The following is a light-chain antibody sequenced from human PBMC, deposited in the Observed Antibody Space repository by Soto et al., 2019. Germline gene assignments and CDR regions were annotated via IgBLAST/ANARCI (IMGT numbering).Light chain of an antibody. V-gene: IGLV2-14*01. CDR3: FSHRSGDSHV. Sequence: QSVLTQPASVSGAPGQSITISCTGTSSDVGGYNYVSWYQQYPGKAPKLMIYGVTNRPSGVSNRFSGSKTGNTASLTISGLQAEDEAYYYCFSHRSGDSHVFGTGTQLTVL. CDR1: SSDVGGYNY. J-gene: IGLJ1*01. CDR2: GVT.